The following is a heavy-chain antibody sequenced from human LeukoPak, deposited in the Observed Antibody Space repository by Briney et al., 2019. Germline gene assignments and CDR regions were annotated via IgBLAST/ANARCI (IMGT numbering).Heavy chain of an antibody. CDR2: INPNSGGT. CDR3: ARDLDYYDSSGQDY. CDR1: GYTFTGYY. D-gene: IGHD3-22*01. V-gene: IGHV1-2*02. J-gene: IGHJ4*02. Sequence: ASVKVSCKASGYTFTGYYMHWVRQAPGQGLEWMGWINPNSGGTNYAQKFQVRVTMTRDTSISTAYMELSRLRSDDTAVYYCARDLDYYDSSGQDYWGQGTLVTVSS.